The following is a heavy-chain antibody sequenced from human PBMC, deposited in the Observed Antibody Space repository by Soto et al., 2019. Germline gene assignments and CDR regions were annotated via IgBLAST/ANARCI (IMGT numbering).Heavy chain of an antibody. D-gene: IGHD4-17*01. Sequence: LRLSCAASGFTFSTYAMSWVRQAQGKGLEWVSSISGSGGTTYYADSVKGRFTISRDKSKNTLFLQMNSLRVEDTALYYCAKGGTTVVTDFDYWGHGALVTVSS. CDR3: AKGGTTVVTDFDY. CDR2: ISGSGGTT. V-gene: IGHV3-23*01. CDR1: GFTFSTYA. J-gene: IGHJ4*01.